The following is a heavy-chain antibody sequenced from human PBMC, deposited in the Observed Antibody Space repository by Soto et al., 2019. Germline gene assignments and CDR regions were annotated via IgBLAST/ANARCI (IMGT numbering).Heavy chain of an antibody. V-gene: IGHV4-59*01. Sequence: SDTLSLTCTVSGGAISIYYWGWIRQPPGKGLEWIGYIYYSGSTNYNPSLKSRVTISVDTSKNQFSLKLSSVTAADTAVYYCARDQYSRYSSSWYYFDYWGQGTLVTVSS. CDR1: GGAISIYY. J-gene: IGHJ4*02. CDR3: ARDQYSRYSSSWYYFDY. D-gene: IGHD6-13*01. CDR2: IYYSGST.